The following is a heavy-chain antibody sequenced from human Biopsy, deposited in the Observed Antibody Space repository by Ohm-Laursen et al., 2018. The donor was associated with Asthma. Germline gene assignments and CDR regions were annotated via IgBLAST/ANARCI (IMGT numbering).Heavy chain of an antibody. CDR3: ARGVDRVTGLLDHFDS. V-gene: IGHV4-59*01. J-gene: IGHJ4*02. CDR2: VYYSGST. D-gene: IGHD2-21*02. CDR1: GGSINNFY. Sequence: PSQTLSLTCTVSGGSINNFYWSWIRQPPGKGLESIGHVYYSGSTNYNPSLKSRVTISIDASKNQFSLKLTSVTAADTAVYYCARGVDRVTGLLDHFDSWGQGTRVTVSS.